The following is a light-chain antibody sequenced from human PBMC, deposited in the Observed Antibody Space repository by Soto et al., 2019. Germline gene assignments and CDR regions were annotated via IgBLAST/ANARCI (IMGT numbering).Light chain of an antibody. CDR1: SSNIGSNT. CDR2: SNN. Sequence: QSVLTQPPSAYGTPGQRVTISCSGSSSNIGSNTVNWYQHLPGTAPKLLIYSNNHRPSGVPDRVSGSKSGTSASLAISGLQSEDEADYYCTAWDVSLNGVDFGGGTKLTVL. J-gene: IGLJ2*01. V-gene: IGLV1-44*01. CDR3: TAWDVSLNGVD.